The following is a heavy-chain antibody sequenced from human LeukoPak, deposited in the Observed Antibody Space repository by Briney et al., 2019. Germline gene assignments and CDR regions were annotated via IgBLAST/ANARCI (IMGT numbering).Heavy chain of an antibody. CDR3: ARDRIAAHYYYYYYGMDV. V-gene: IGHV3-11*01. Sequence: GGSLRLSCAAPGFTFSDYYMSWIRQAPGKGLEWVSYISSSGSTIYYADSVKGRFTISRDNAKNSLYLQMNSLRAEDTAVYYCARDRIAAHYYYYYYGMDVWGQGTTVTVSS. D-gene: IGHD6-13*01. J-gene: IGHJ6*02. CDR2: ISSSGSTI. CDR1: GFTFSDYY.